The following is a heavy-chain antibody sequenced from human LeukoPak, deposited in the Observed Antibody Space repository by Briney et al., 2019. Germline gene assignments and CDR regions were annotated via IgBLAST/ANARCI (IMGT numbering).Heavy chain of an antibody. CDR3: ARHVPLREHFSRTRWLGACDI. CDR2: ITGSGDTY. CDR1: GYIISSYA. Sequence: GAPLRLSCAASGYIISSYAMSGVRLAPEERVGWGSGITGSGDTYYYADSGRGRFTISRDNSKHTLYLQMNSLRAEDTAIYYCARHVPLREHFSRTRWLGACDIWGQGTVVSVSS. V-gene: IGHV3-23*01. J-gene: IGHJ3*02. D-gene: IGHD2-2*01.